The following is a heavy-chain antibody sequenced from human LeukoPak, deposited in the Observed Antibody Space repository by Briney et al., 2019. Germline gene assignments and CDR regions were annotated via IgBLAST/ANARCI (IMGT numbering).Heavy chain of an antibody. V-gene: IGHV4-59*01. CDR2: IYYSGST. D-gene: IGHD2-15*01. CDR3: AGVVVAAYHREYYFDY. Sequence: SETLSLTCTVSGGSISSYYWSWIRQPPGKGLEWIGYIYYSGSTNHNPSLKSRVTISVDTSKNQFSLKLSSVTAADTAVYYCAGVVVAAYHREYYFDYWGQGTLVTVSS. J-gene: IGHJ4*02. CDR1: GGSISSYY.